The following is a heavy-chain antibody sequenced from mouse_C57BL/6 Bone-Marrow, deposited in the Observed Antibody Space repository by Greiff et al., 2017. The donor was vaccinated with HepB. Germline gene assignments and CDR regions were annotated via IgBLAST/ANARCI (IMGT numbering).Heavy chain of an antibody. V-gene: IGHV1-82*01. D-gene: IGHD1-1*01. CDR3: ARDYYYGSSYAMDY. CDR2: IYPGDGDT. CDR1: GYAFSSSW. Sequence: QVQLQQSGPELVKPGASVKISCKASGYAFSSSWMNWVKQGPGKGLEWIGRIYPGDGDTNYNGKFKGKATLTADKSSSTAYMQLSSLTSEDSAVYLCARDYYYGSSYAMDYWGQGTSVTVSS. J-gene: IGHJ4*01.